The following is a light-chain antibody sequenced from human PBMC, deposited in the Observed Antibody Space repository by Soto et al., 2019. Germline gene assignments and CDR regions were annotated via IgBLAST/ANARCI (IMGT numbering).Light chain of an antibody. Sequence: EIVLTQSPATLSLSPGERATLSCRASQSISSYLAWYQQKPDQAPRLLIYDASNRATGIPARFRGSGSGTDFTLTISSLVPEDFAVYYCHQRSTWPFTFGPGTTVDIK. J-gene: IGKJ3*01. CDR2: DAS. CDR3: HQRSTWPFT. CDR1: QSISSY. V-gene: IGKV3-11*01.